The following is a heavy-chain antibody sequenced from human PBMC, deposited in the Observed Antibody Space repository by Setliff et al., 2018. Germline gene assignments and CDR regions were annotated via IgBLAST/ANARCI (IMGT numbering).Heavy chain of an antibody. D-gene: IGHD2-21*02. J-gene: IGHJ4*02. CDR3: AKSATAFFHFNF. Sequence: SVKVSCKASGYIFTSYGFSWVRQAPGQGLEWVGGIVPLLGVANSAKQFLGRVTITADESTNTVYMELGGLKSDDTAVYYCAKSATAFFHFNFWGQGTLVTVSS. CDR1: GYIFTSYG. V-gene: IGHV1-69*10. CDR2: IVPLLGVA.